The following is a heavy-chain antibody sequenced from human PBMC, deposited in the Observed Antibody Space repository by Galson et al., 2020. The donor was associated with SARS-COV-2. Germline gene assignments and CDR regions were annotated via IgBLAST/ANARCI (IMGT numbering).Heavy chain of an antibody. V-gene: IGHV3-30*18. Sequence: TGGSLRLSCAASGFTFSSYGMHWVRQAPGKGLEWVAVISYDGSNKYYADSVKGRFTISRDNSKNTLYLQMNSLRAEDTAVYYCAKTYSGSYLGWFDPWGQGTLVTVSS. D-gene: IGHD1-26*01. CDR1: GFTFSSYG. CDR2: ISYDGSNK. CDR3: AKTYSGSYLGWFDP. J-gene: IGHJ5*02.